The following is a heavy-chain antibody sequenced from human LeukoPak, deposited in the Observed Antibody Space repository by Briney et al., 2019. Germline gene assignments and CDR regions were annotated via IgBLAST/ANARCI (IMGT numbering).Heavy chain of an antibody. J-gene: IGHJ4*02. V-gene: IGHV3-20*04. D-gene: IGHD1-26*01. Sequence: GGSLRLSCAASGFTFDDYAMHWVRQAPGKGLEWVSGINWNGGSTGYADSVKGRFTISRDNAKNSLYLQMNSLRAEDTAVYYCARPSLNTGSYFDYWGQGILVSVSS. CDR3: ARPSLNTGSYFDY. CDR2: INWNGGST. CDR1: GFTFDDYA.